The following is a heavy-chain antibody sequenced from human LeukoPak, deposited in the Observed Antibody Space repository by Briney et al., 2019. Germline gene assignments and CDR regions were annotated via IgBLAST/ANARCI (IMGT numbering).Heavy chain of an antibody. CDR1: GGSISSGSYY. CDR2: IYTSGST. D-gene: IGHD3-16*01. J-gene: IGHJ5*02. CDR3: ARAPLGGLGNWFDP. Sequence: PSETLSLTCTVSGGSISSGSYYWSWIRQPAGKGLEWIGRIYTSGSTNYNPSLKSRVTISVDTSKNQFSLKLSSVTAADTAVYCCARAPLGGLGNWFDPWGQGTLVTVSS. V-gene: IGHV4-61*02.